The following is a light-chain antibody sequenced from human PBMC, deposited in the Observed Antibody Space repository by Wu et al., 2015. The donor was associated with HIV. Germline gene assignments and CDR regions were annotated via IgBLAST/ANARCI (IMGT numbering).Light chain of an antibody. CDR2: SAF. J-gene: IGKJ1*01. CDR1: QSVSSN. V-gene: IGKV3-15*01. CDR3: QQNDNWPWT. Sequence: EIVMTQSPATLSVSPGERATLSCRASQSVSSNLVWYQQKPGQAPRLLMYSAFTRATGIPARFSGSGSGTEFTLIISSMQSEDFAVYYCQQNDNWPWTFGQGTKVEIK.